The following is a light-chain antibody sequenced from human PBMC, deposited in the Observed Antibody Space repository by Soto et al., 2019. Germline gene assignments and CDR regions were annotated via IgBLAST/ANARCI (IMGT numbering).Light chain of an antibody. CDR1: QSVSSSY. CDR2: GAS. V-gene: IGKV3-20*01. Sequence: EIVLTQSPGTLSLSPGERATLSCSASQSVSSSYLAWYQQKPGQAPRLLIYGASSRATGIPDRFSGSGSGTDITLTICRLEPEDFAVYYCQQYGSSPRFTFGPGTKVDIK. J-gene: IGKJ3*01. CDR3: QQYGSSPRFT.